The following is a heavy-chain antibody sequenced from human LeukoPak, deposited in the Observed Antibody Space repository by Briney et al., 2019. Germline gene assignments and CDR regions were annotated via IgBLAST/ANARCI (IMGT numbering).Heavy chain of an antibody. J-gene: IGHJ4*02. CDR3: ASLGSGSSPIIDFDY. D-gene: IGHD3-10*01. V-gene: IGHV1-46*01. CDR1: GYTFTRYY. Sequence: ASVKVSCKASGYTFTRYYMHWVRQASGQGLESMGIIDPSGGGTSYAQKFQGRVIMTRDTSTSTVYMELSSLRSEDTAVYYCASLGSGSSPIIDFDYWGQGTLVTVSS. CDR2: IDPSGGGT.